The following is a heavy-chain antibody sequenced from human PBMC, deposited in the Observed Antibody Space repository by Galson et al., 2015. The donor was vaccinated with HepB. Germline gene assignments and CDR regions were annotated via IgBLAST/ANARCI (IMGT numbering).Heavy chain of an antibody. J-gene: IGHJ4*02. V-gene: IGHV1-69*13. CDR2: IIPIFGTA. CDR3: ARDQYSYGYGSGNYFDY. Sequence: SVKVSCKASGGTFSSYAISWVRQAPGQGLEWMGGIIPIFGTANYAQKFQGRVTITADESTSTAYMELSSLRSEDTAVYYCARDQYSYGYGSGNYFDYWGQGTLVTVSS. D-gene: IGHD5-18*01. CDR1: GGTFSSYA.